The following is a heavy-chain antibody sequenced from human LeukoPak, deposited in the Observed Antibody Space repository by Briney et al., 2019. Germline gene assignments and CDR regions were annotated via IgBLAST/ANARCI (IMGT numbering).Heavy chain of an antibody. CDR2: IYPGDSDT. V-gene: IGHV5-51*01. Sequence: GESLKISCKGSGYTFSSYWIGGVRQMPGKGLEWMGIIYPGDSDTRYSPSFQGQVTISGDKSISPAYLQWSSLKASDPAMYYCATQQLDKDRYGDYWGQGTLVTVSS. CDR1: GYTFSSYW. CDR3: ATQQLDKDRYGDY. D-gene: IGHD1-1*01. J-gene: IGHJ4*02.